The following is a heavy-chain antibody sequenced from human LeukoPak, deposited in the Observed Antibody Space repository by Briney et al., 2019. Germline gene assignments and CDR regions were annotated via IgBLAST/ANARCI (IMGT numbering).Heavy chain of an antibody. J-gene: IGHJ4*02. CDR2: IYHSGNT. CDR1: GDSISSSHW. D-gene: IGHD1-26*01. Sequence: SETLSLTCAVSGDSISSSHWWSWVRQSPGEGLEWIGEIYHSGNTNYNPSLKSRVAISLDKSSNQFSLRLTSVTAADTAMYFCAREEMPGKFDYWGQGTLVTVSS. CDR3: AREEMPGKFDY. V-gene: IGHV4-4*02.